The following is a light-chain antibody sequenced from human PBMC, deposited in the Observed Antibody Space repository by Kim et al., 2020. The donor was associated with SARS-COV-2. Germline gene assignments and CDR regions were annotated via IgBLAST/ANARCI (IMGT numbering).Light chain of an antibody. Sequence: EIVLTQSPATLSLSPGDRATLSCRVSQGIANSLVWYQQKPGQPPRVIIYDASTRATAVPDRFSGTGSGTQFTLPISNVQSEDFAVYYWQQYNNWPPVKSFGQGTKLEI. CDR1: QGIANS. CDR3: QQYNNWPPVKS. J-gene: IGKJ2*03. V-gene: IGKV3-15*01. CDR2: DAS.